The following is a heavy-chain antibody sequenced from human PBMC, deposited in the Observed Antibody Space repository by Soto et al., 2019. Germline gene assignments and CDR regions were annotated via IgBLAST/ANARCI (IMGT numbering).Heavy chain of an antibody. V-gene: IGHV3-11*04. J-gene: IGHJ4*02. Sequence: GGSLRLSCAASGFTFSDYYIHWIRRAPGKGLEWISYISGNGEIIQYADSVEGRFTISRDNSKNTVYLQMNSLRLEDTAVYYCARGPSYSDSYFDHWGQGTLVTVSS. CDR2: ISGNGEII. CDR3: ARGPSYSDSYFDH. CDR1: GFTFSDYY. D-gene: IGHD4-17*01.